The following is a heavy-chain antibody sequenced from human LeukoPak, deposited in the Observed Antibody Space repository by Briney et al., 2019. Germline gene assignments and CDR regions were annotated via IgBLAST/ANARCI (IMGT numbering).Heavy chain of an antibody. J-gene: IGHJ4*02. Sequence: GGSLRLSCAASGFTFSSSAMSWVRQAPGKGLEWVSAIGGSGGSTSYADSVKGRFTISRDNSKNTLSLQMSSLRAEDTAVYYCAKDREVSSWYYFDYWGQGTLVTVSS. CDR3: AKDREVSSWYYFDY. CDR1: GFTFSSSA. V-gene: IGHV3-23*01. D-gene: IGHD6-13*01. CDR2: IGGSGGST.